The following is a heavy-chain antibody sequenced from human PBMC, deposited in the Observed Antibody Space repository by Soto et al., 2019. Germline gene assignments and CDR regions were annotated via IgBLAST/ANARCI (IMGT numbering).Heavy chain of an antibody. CDR3: ARQPFVLMVYARYFDY. J-gene: IGHJ4*02. V-gene: IGHV3-30-3*01. D-gene: IGHD2-8*01. CDR1: GFTFSSYA. CDR2: ISYDGSNK. Sequence: GGSLRLSCAASGFTFSSYAMHWVRQAPGKGLEWVAVISYDGSNKYYADSVKGRFTISRDNSKNTLYLQMNSLRAEDTAVYYCARQPFVLMVYARYFDYWGQGTLVTVSS.